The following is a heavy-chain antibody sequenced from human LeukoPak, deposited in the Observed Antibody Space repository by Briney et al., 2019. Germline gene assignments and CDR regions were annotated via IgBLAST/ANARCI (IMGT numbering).Heavy chain of an antibody. CDR3: ARSYDYYDSSGYWGDAFDI. D-gene: IGHD3-22*01. Sequence: SETLSLTCTVSGCTFSSYYWNWIRQPPGKGLEWIGRIYTSGSTNYNPSLKSRVTMSVDTSKNQFSLKLSSVNAADTAVYYCARSYDYYDSSGYWGDAFDIWGQGTMVTVSS. J-gene: IGHJ3*02. CDR2: IYTSGST. V-gene: IGHV4-4*07. CDR1: GCTFSSYY.